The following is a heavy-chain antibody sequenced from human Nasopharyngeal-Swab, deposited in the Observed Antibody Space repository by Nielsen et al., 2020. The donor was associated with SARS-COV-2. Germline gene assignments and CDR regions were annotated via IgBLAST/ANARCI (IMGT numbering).Heavy chain of an antibody. CDR2: FDPEDGET. Sequence: ASVKVSCKASGYTFTSYYMHWVRQAPGKGLEWMGGFDPEDGETIYAQKFQGRVTMTEDTSTDTAYMELSSLRSEDTAVYYCATDYALGGATTVDYWGQGTLVTVSS. CDR3: ATDYALGGATTVDY. CDR1: GYTFTSYY. D-gene: IGHD1-26*01. J-gene: IGHJ4*02. V-gene: IGHV1-24*01.